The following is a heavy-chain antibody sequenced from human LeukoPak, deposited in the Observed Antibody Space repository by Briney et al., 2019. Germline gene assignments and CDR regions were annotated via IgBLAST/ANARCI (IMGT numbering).Heavy chain of an antibody. Sequence: ASVRVSCKASGYTFTGYYLHWVRQAPGQGLDWMGWINPNSGGTTYAQNFKGRVTMTWDTSISTAYMELSRLRSDDTAVYYCAREWELLRKYLYHWGQGTLVTVSS. D-gene: IGHD1-26*01. CDR1: GYTFTGYY. CDR2: INPNSGGT. CDR3: AREWELLRKYLYH. J-gene: IGHJ1*01. V-gene: IGHV1-2*02.